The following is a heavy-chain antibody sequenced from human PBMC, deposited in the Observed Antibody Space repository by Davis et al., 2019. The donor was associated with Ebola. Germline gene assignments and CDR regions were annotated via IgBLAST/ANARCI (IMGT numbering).Heavy chain of an antibody. Sequence: ETLSLTCAASGFTVSSNYMSWVRQAPGKGLEWVSVIYSGGSTYYADSVKGRFTISRHNSKNTLYLQMNSLRAEDTAVYYCATTYGSGSYSFDYWGQGTLVTVSS. CDR3: ATTYGSGSYSFDY. CDR1: GFTVSSNY. CDR2: IYSGGST. J-gene: IGHJ4*02. D-gene: IGHD3-10*01. V-gene: IGHV3-53*04.